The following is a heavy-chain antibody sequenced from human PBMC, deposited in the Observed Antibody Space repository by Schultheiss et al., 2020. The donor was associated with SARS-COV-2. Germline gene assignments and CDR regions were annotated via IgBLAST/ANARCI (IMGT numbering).Heavy chain of an antibody. V-gene: IGHV3-33*08. Sequence: GGSLRLSCAASGFTVSSNYMSWVRQAPGKGLEWVAVIWHDGSNKYYADSVRGRFTISRDNSKNTLYLQMNSLRVEDTALYYCARGSYSNIYGMDVWGLGTTVTVSS. CDR3: ARGSYSNIYGMDV. J-gene: IGHJ6*02. D-gene: IGHD4-11*01. CDR2: IWHDGSNK. CDR1: GFTVSSNY.